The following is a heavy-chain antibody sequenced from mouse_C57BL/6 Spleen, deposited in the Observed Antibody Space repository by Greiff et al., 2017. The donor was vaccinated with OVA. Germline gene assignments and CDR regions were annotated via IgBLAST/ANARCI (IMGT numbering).Heavy chain of an antibody. Sequence: VQLQQSGPGLVKPSQSLSLTCSVTGYSITSGYYWNWIRQFPGNKLEWMGYISYDGSNNYNPSLKNRISITRDTSKNQFFLKLNSVTTEDTATYYCARKDWDPLYWYFDVWGTGTTVTVSS. V-gene: IGHV3-6*01. CDR1: GYSITSGYY. CDR2: ISYDGSN. CDR3: ARKDWDPLYWYFDV. D-gene: IGHD4-1*01. J-gene: IGHJ1*03.